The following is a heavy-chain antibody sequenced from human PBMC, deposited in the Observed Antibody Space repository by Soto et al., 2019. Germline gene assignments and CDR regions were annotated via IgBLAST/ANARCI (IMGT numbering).Heavy chain of an antibody. CDR2: VFHTGNT. CDR1: GGSITFNF. CDR3: ARGSGWLDY. J-gene: IGHJ4*02. D-gene: IGHD6-19*01. Sequence: QWQVQESGPGPVKPSETLSLTCTVSGGSITFNFWSWIRQPPGKGLEWIGYVFHTGNTDYNPSLKSRVTISVDTSKNRLSLKLDSVPAADTAVYYCARGSGWLDYWGQGTLVTVSS. V-gene: IGHV4-59*08.